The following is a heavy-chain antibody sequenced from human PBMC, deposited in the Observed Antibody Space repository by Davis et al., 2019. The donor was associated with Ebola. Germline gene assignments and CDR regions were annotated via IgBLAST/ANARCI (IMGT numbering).Heavy chain of an antibody. Sequence: GESLKISCAASGFTFSSYGMHWVRQAPGKGLEWVAFIRYDGSNKYYADSVKGRFTISRDNSKNTLYLQMNSLRAEDTTLYYCAKGRGWYEYNWFDPWGQGTLVTVSS. V-gene: IGHV3-30*02. CDR2: IRYDGSNK. J-gene: IGHJ5*02. D-gene: IGHD6-19*01. CDR1: GFTFSSYG. CDR3: AKGRGWYEYNWFDP.